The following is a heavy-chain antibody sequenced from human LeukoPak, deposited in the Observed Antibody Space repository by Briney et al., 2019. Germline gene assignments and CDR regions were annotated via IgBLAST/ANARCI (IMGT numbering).Heavy chain of an antibody. CDR3: AREGGITMIVVAALDY. J-gene: IGHJ4*02. Sequence: GSLRLSCAASGFTFSSYAMHWVRQAPGKGLEWVAVISYDGSNKYYADSVKGRFTISRDNSKNTLYLQMNSLRAEDTAVYYCAREGGITMIVVAALDYWGQGTLVTVSS. CDR2: ISYDGSNK. V-gene: IGHV3-30-3*01. CDR1: GFTFSSYA. D-gene: IGHD3-22*01.